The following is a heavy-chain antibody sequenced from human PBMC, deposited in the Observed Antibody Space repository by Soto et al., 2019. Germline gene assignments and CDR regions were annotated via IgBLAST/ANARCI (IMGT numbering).Heavy chain of an antibody. V-gene: IGHV3-30*18. D-gene: IGHD1-1*01. Sequence: GGSLRLSCAASGFTFSSYGMHWVRQAPGKGLEWVAVISYDGSDKYYADSVKGRFTISRDNPKNTLYLQMNSLRAEDTAVYYCAKDRGLQLGMDVWGQGTTVTVS. CDR3: AKDRGLQLGMDV. CDR1: GFTFSSYG. CDR2: ISYDGSDK. J-gene: IGHJ6*02.